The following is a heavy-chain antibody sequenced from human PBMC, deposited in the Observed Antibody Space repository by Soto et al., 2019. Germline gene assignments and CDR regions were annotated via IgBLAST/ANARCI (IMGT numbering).Heavy chain of an antibody. CDR1: GGSISSGAYY. D-gene: IGHD3-22*01. CDR3: ARATYYFDSSGYQTSFFDY. V-gene: IGHV4-31*03. J-gene: IGHJ4*02. CDR2: IYYYNGNT. Sequence: SETLSLTCTVSGGSISSGAYYWSWIRQHPGKGLERIGYIYYYNGNTYYNPSLKSRVTISVDTSKNQFSLKLTSVTAADTAVYYCARATYYFDSSGYQTSFFDYWAQGTLVTVSS.